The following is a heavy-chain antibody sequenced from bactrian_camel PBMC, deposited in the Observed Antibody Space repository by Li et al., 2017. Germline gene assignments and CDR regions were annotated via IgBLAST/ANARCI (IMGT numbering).Heavy chain of an antibody. Sequence: HVQLVESGGGSVQAGGSLRLSCVASGYTYDKDCMAWFRQAPGKEREGVALIYTGSGVASYGDSVEGRFTIPQDNAKNTLDLQMNSLKFEDTAMYYCCGNSGAHCPAYPHLAYGFTCWGQGTQVTVS. CDR3: CGNSGAHCPAYPHLAYGFTC. CDR2: IYTGSGVA. J-gene: IGHJ4*01. D-gene: IGHD2*01. CDR1: GYTYDKDC. V-gene: IGHV3S63*01.